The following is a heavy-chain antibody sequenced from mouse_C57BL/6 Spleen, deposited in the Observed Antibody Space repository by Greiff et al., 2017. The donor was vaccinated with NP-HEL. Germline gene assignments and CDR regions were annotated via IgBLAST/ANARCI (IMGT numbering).Heavy chain of an antibody. V-gene: IGHV1-59*01. CDR3: AQTAQASWFAY. D-gene: IGHD3-2*02. Sequence: VQLQQPGAELVRPGTSVKLSCKASGYTFTSYWMHWVKQRPGQGLEWIGVIDPSDSYTNYNEKFKGKATFTADTSSNTAYMQLSSLTTEDSAIYYCAQTAQASWFAYWGQGTLVTVSA. CDR1: GYTFTSYW. J-gene: IGHJ3*01. CDR2: IDPSDSYT.